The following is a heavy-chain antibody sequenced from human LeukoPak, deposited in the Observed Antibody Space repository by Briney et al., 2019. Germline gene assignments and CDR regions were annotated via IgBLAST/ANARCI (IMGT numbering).Heavy chain of an antibody. D-gene: IGHD6-19*01. CDR3: ARGYSSGWSNWFDP. CDR1: GYTFTSYY. Sequence: ASVKVSCKASGYTFTSYYIHWVRQAPGQGLEWMGWINPNSGGTNYAQKFQGRVTMTRDTSISTAYMELSRLRSDDTAVYYCARGYSSGWSNWFDPWGQGTLVTVSS. V-gene: IGHV1-2*02. J-gene: IGHJ5*02. CDR2: INPNSGGT.